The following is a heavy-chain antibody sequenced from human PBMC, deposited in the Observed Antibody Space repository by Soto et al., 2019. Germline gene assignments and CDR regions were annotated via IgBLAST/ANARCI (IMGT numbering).Heavy chain of an antibody. V-gene: IGHV1-46*01. Sequence: ASVKVSCKASGYTFTSYYMHWVRQAPGQGLEWMGIINPSGGSTSYAQKFQGRVTMTRDTSTSTVYMELGSLRSEDTAVYYCARQSVVAALRKLNAFDIWGQGTMVTVSS. CDR1: GYTFTSYY. CDR2: INPSGGST. D-gene: IGHD2-15*01. CDR3: ARQSVVAALRKLNAFDI. J-gene: IGHJ3*02.